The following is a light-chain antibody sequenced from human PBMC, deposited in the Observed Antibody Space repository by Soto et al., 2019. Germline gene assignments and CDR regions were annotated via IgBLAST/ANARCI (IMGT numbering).Light chain of an antibody. CDR1: QSVNSNY. CDR3: QQYSSPPLYT. CDR2: GAS. V-gene: IGKV3-20*01. Sequence: EIVLTKSPGTLSLSPGERATLSCRASQSVNSNYLAWYHQKPGQAPRLLIYGASSRATGIPDRFSGSGSETDFTLTISRLEPEDFAVYYCQQYSSPPLYTFGQGTTLEIK. J-gene: IGKJ2*01.